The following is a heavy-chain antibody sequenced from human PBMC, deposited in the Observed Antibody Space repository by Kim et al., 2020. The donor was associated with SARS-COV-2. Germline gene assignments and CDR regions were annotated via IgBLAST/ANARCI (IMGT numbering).Heavy chain of an antibody. Sequence: GGSLRLSCAASGFTFSSYGMHWVRQAPGKGLEWVAVISYDGSNKYYADSVKGRFTISRDNSKNTLYLQMNSLRAEDTAVYYCAKDRMVRGVMRYYYYYGMDVWGQGTTVTVSS. J-gene: IGHJ6*02. CDR2: ISYDGSNK. D-gene: IGHD3-10*01. CDR1: GFTFSSYG. CDR3: AKDRMVRGVMRYYYYYGMDV. V-gene: IGHV3-30*18.